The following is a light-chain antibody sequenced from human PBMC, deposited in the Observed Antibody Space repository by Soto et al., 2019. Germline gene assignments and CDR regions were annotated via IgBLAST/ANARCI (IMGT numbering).Light chain of an antibody. CDR2: ETN. Sequence: QSVLTQPPSVSAASGQKVTISCSGGSCNIGKNYVSWYQQLPGTAPKLLIYETNKRPSGIPDRFSGSKSGTSATLGISGLETGDEAHYYCGTWDTSLTVVLFGGGTKLTVL. CDR1: SCNIGKNY. J-gene: IGLJ2*01. V-gene: IGLV1-51*02. CDR3: GTWDTSLTVVL.